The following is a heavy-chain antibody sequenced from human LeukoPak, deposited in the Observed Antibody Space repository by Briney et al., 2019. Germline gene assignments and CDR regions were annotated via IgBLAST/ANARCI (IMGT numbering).Heavy chain of an antibody. Sequence: GGSLRLSCAASGFTFDGYVMRWVRQPPGKGLEWVSLISGDGTVTYYVDSVKGRYTISRDNSKNSLYLQMNSLRSEDTAVYFCVKGGQWLITNWGQGTPVTVSS. V-gene: IGHV3-43*02. CDR3: VKGGQWLITN. CDR2: ISGDGTVT. J-gene: IGHJ4*02. CDR1: GFTFDGYV. D-gene: IGHD6-19*01.